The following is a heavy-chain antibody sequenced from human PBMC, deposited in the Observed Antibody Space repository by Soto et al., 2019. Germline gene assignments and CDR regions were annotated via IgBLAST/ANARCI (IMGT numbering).Heavy chain of an antibody. CDR2: IYYSGST. CDR1: GGSISSGDYY. J-gene: IGHJ6*02. Sequence: QVQLQESGPGLVKPSQTLSLTCTVSGGSISSGDYYWSWILQPPGKGLEWIGYIYYSGSTYYNPSLKIRVTRSVDTSKNQSSLKLSSVTAADTAVYYCAREDVAYYYGMDVWGQGTTVTFSS. CDR3: AREDVAYYYGMDV. V-gene: IGHV4-30-4*01.